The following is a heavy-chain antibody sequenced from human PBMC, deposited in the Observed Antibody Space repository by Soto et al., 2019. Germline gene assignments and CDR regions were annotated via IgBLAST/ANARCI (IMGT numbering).Heavy chain of an antibody. CDR1: GGTFSSYA. CDR2: IIPILGTA. J-gene: IGHJ4*02. Sequence: QVQLVQSGAEVKKPGSSVKVSCKASGGTFSSYAISWVRQAPGQGLEWMGGIIPILGTANYAQKFQGRVTITADKSTSTAYMELSSLRSEDTAVYYCARGAGYCSGGSCYIFDYWGQGTLVTVSS. V-gene: IGHV1-69*06. CDR3: ARGAGYCSGGSCYIFDY. D-gene: IGHD2-15*01.